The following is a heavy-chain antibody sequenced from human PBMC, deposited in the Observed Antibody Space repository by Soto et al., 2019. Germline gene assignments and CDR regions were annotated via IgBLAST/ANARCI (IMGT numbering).Heavy chain of an antibody. V-gene: IGHV3-30-3*01. CDR3: ARDRSMVVVVTGY. CDR1: GFTFSSYA. J-gene: IGHJ1*01. D-gene: IGHD2-2*01. CDR2: ISHDGSNN. Sequence: GGSLRLSWAASGFTFSSYAMHWGRQAPCKGLEWVAHISHDGSNNYYADSVKGRFTISRDNSKNMVYLQMNSLRVDDTAVYYWARDRSMVVVVTGYRGQGTPVTVSS.